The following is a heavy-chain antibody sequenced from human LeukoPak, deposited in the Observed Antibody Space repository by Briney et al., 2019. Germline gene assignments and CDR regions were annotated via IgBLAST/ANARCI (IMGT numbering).Heavy chain of an antibody. Sequence: RASVKVSCKASGYTFTGYYMHWVRQAPGQGLEWMGWINPNSGGTNYAQKFQGRVTMTRDTSISTAYVELSRLRSDDTAVYYCARPAGGSGYYYFDYWGQGTLVTVSS. CDR1: GYTFTGYY. J-gene: IGHJ4*02. V-gene: IGHV1-2*02. CDR2: INPNSGGT. CDR3: ARPAGGSGYYYFDY. D-gene: IGHD3-22*01.